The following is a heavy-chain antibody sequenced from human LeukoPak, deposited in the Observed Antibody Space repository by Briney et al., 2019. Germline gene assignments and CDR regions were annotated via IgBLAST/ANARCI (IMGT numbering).Heavy chain of an antibody. D-gene: IGHD2-2*01. CDR2: ISYDGSKI. Sequence: GGSLRLSCAASGFTFSSYAMHWVRQAPGKGLEWVARISYDGSKIYYGDFVKGRFTISRDNSKSKLYLQMNSLRAEDTAVYYCARVGVVPAASEYFQHWGQGTLVPVSS. CDR3: ARVGVVPAASEYFQH. J-gene: IGHJ1*01. CDR1: GFTFSSYA. V-gene: IGHV3-30-3*01.